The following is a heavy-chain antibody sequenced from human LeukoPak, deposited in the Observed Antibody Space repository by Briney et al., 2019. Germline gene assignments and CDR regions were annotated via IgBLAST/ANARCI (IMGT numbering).Heavy chain of an antibody. V-gene: IGHV1-18*01. CDR1: GYTFTTYG. Sequence: APVKVSLKASGYTFTTYGISWVRQAPGQGLEWMGWISAYNGNTKYAQKLQGRVTMTTDTSTSTAYMELKSLRSDDTAVYYCARDQMGGSYSRYFQHWGQGTLVTVSS. CDR3: ARDQMGGSYSRYFQH. J-gene: IGHJ1*01. D-gene: IGHD1-26*01. CDR2: ISAYNGNT.